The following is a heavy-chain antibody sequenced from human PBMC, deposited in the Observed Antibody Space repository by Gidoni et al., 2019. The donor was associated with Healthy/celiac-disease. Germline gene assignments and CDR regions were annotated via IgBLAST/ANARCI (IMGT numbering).Heavy chain of an antibody. Sequence: QVQLQQWGAGLLMPSETLSLPRPVYGGSFSCYYWSWLRQPPGKGLEWIGEINHSGSTNYNPCLKGRVTISVDTSKNQFSLKLSSVTAADTAVYYCARRSDYNYYYGMDVWGQGTTVTVSS. CDR3: ARRSDYNYYYGMDV. CDR2: INHSGST. CDR1: GGSFSCYY. J-gene: IGHJ6*02. D-gene: IGHD3-10*01. V-gene: IGHV4-34*01.